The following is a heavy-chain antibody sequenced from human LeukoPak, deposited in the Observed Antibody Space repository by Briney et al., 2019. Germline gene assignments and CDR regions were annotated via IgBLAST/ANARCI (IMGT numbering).Heavy chain of an antibody. D-gene: IGHD3-10*01. J-gene: IGHJ3*02. CDR3: ARQPAILGDAFDI. CDR2: IYPGDSDT. V-gene: IGHV5-51*01. CDR1: GYSFTSYW. Sequence: GESLKISCKASGYSFTSYWIGWVRQMPGKGLEWMGIIYPGDSDTRYSPSFQGQVTISADKSISTAYLQWSSLKASDTAMYYCARQPAILGDAFDIWGQGTMVTVSS.